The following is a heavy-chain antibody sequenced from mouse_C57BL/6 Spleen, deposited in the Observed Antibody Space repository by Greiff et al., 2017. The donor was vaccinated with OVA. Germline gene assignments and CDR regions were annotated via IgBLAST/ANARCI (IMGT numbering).Heavy chain of an antibody. CDR2: IDPSDSYT. CDR1: GYTFTSYW. D-gene: IGHD4-1*01. V-gene: IGHV1-69*01. Sequence: QVQLQQPGAELVMPGASVKLSCKASGYTFTSYWMHWVKQRPGQGLEWIGEIDPSDSYTNYNQKFKGKSTLTVDKSSSTAYMQLSSLTSEDSAVYYCARLANWATDYWGQGTTLTVSS. CDR3: ARLANWATDY. J-gene: IGHJ2*01.